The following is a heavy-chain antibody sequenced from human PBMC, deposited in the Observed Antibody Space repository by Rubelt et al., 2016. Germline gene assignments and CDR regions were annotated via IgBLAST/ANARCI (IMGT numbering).Heavy chain of an antibody. CDR1: GGSFSGYY. Sequence: QVQLQQWGAGLLKPSETLSLTCAVYGGSFSGYYWSWIRQPPGKGLAWIGEINHSGSTNYNPSLKSRVTISVDTSKNQVSLRLSSVTAADTAECYCASGSSEWLMDAFDIWGQGTMVTVSS. CDR2: INHSGST. D-gene: IGHD6-19*01. J-gene: IGHJ3*02. V-gene: IGHV4-34*01. CDR3: ASGSSEWLMDAFDI.